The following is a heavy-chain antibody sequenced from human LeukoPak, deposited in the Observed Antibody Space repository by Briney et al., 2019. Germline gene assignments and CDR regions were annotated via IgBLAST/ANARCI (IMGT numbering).Heavy chain of an antibody. CDR2: IKQDGSEK. Sequence: GGSLRLSCVASGFTFSSYWMSWVRQAPGKGLEWVANIKQDGSEKYYVDSVKGRFTISRDNAKNSLYLQMNSLRVEDTAVYHCARGAGSSWYFYFDYWGQGTLVTVSS. CDR1: GFTFSSYW. J-gene: IGHJ4*02. CDR3: ARGAGSSWYFYFDY. D-gene: IGHD6-13*01. V-gene: IGHV3-7*03.